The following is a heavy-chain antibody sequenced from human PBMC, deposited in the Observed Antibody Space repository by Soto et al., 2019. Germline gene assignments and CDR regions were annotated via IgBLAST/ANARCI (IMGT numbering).Heavy chain of an antibody. CDR3: ARGYYYDYFQH. V-gene: IGHV4-61*08. Sequence: PSETLSLTCTVSGDSISSGDYYWSWIRQPPGKGLEWIGYIYYSGSTNYNPSLKSRVTISVDTSKNQFSLKLSSVTAADTAVYYCARGYYYDYFQHWGQGTLVTVSS. D-gene: IGHD3-22*01. CDR1: GDSISSGDYY. J-gene: IGHJ1*01. CDR2: IYYSGST.